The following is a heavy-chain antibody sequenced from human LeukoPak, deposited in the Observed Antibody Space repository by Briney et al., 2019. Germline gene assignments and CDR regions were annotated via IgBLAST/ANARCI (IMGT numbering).Heavy chain of an antibody. CDR1: GGSISSGDYY. V-gene: IGHV4-30-4*01. CDR2: IYYSGST. Sequence: SETLSLTCTVSGGSISSGDYYWSWIRQPPGKGLEWIGYIYYSGSTYYNPSLNSRVTISVDTSKNQFSLKLSSVTAADTAVYYCAREGYCSGGSCYSGIDYWGQGTLVTVSS. J-gene: IGHJ4*02. CDR3: AREGYCSGGSCYSGIDY. D-gene: IGHD2-15*01.